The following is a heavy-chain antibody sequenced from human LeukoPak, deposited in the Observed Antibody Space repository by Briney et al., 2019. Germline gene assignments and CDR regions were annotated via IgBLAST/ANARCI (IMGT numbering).Heavy chain of an antibody. D-gene: IGHD4-11*01. Sequence: SETLSLTCTVSGASLSSSSYYWGWIRQPPGTGLEWIGTIYYSGSTDYNPSLKSRITISVDTSKNQFSLKLSSVTAADTAVYYCARAGHYSNYLDYWGQGTLVTVSS. J-gene: IGHJ4*02. CDR2: IYYSGST. CDR1: GASLSSSSYY. CDR3: ARAGHYSNYLDY. V-gene: IGHV4-39*07.